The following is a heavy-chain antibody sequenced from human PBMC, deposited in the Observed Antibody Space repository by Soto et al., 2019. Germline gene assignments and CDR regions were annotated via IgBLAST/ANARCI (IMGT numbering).Heavy chain of an antibody. D-gene: IGHD3-22*01. V-gene: IGHV4-30-4*01. CDR1: GGSISSGDYY. CDR2: IDYSGST. CDR3: ARNHLFFYDSSGDYSH. J-gene: IGHJ4*02. Sequence: QVQLQESGPGLVKPSQTLSLTCTVSGGSISSGDYYWVWIRQPPGKGLEWIGYIDYSGSTYYPPSLRSLVTILVVTFKNRSSLQLSSVSAADTAVYYCARNHLFFYDSSGDYSHWGQGTLVSVSS.